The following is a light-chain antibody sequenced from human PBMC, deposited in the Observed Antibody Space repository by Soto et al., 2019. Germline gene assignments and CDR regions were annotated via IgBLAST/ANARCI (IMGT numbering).Light chain of an antibody. V-gene: IGKV1-39*01. CDR2: VAS. Sequence: DIQLTQSPSFLSASVGDRVTVTCRASQGINSYLAWYQQKPGKASKLLIYVASSLQGGVPSRFSGSGAGTDFTLTIGSLQPDDVATYYCQQSYSTPITFGQGTRLEIK. CDR1: QGINSY. CDR3: QQSYSTPIT. J-gene: IGKJ5*01.